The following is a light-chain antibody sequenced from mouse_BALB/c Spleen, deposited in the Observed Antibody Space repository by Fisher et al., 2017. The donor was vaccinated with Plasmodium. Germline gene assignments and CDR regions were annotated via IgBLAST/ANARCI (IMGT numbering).Light chain of an antibody. V-gene: IGKV5-45*01. CDR2: YAS. CDR1: QSISNH. J-gene: IGKJ5*01. Sequence: DIVLTQSPGTLSVTPGDRVSLSCRASQSISNHLHWYQQKSHESPMLLVKYASQSISGIPSRFSGSGSGTDFTFSIISVETEDFGIYFCQQSNDWPLTFGSGTKLELK. CDR3: QQSNDWPLT.